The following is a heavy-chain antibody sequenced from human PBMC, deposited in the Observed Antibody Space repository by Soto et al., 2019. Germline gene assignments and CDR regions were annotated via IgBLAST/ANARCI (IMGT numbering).Heavy chain of an antibody. CDR3: ARDPQRARGYYYGMDV. CDR1: GFTFSSYG. J-gene: IGHJ6*02. Sequence: QVQLVESGGGVVQPGRSLRLSCAASGFTFSSYGMHWVRQAPGKGLEWVAVIWYDGSNKYYADSVKGRFTISRDNSKNTLYLQMNSLRAEDTAVYYCARDPQRARGYYYGMDVWGQGTTVTVSS. V-gene: IGHV3-33*01. CDR2: IWYDGSNK. D-gene: IGHD6-25*01.